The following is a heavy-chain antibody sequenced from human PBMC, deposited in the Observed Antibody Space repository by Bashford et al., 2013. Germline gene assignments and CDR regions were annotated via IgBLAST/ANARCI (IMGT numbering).Heavy chain of an antibody. CDR3: ARDKISGASLFDY. Sequence: GGSLRLSCAASGFTFSDYYMNWIRQGPGKGLEWVSYISSSSSDSHHADSVKGRFTISRDNAKNSLYLQMNSLRAEDTAVYYCARDKISGASLFDYWGQGTLVTVSS. J-gene: IGHJ4*02. CDR2: ISSSSSDS. CDR1: GFTFSDYY. D-gene: IGHD1-26*01. V-gene: IGHV3-11*05.